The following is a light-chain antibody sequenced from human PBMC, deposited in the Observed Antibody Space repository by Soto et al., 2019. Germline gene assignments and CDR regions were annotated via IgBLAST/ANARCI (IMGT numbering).Light chain of an antibody. V-gene: IGKV3-11*01. Sequence: EIVLTQSPATLSLSPGERATLSCRASQSVSSYLAWYQQNPGQAPRLLIYDTSNRATGIPARFSGSGSGTDFTLTISGLEPEDLAVYYCHQRSNWQTFGQGTKVEIK. CDR1: QSVSSY. CDR3: HQRSNWQT. J-gene: IGKJ1*01. CDR2: DTS.